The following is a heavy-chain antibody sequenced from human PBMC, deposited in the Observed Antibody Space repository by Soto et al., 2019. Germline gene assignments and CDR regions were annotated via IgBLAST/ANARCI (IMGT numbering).Heavy chain of an antibody. J-gene: IGHJ4*02. CDR2: ISSSSSYI. D-gene: IGHD3-22*01. Sequence: EVQLVESGGGLVKPGGSLGLSCAASGFTFSSYSMNWVRQAPGKGLEWVSSISSSSSYIYYADSVKGRFTISRDNAKNSLYLQMNSLRAEDTAVYYCARLPAYYDSSGSSNWGQGTLVTVSS. CDR1: GFTFSSYS. V-gene: IGHV3-21*01. CDR3: ARLPAYYDSSGSSN.